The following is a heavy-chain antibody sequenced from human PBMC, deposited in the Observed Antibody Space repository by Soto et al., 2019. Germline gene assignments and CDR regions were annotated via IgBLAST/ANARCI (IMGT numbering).Heavy chain of an antibody. Sequence: EVQLVESGGGLVQPGGSLRLSCAASGFTFSSYWMSWVRQAPGKGLEWVANIKQDGSEKYYVDSVKGRFTISRDNAKNSLDLQMNSLSAEETAVYYCARDLASAPIPNCWGQGTLVTVSS. CDR2: IKQDGSEK. CDR1: GFTFSSYW. J-gene: IGHJ4*02. CDR3: ARDLASAPIPNC. V-gene: IGHV3-7*01. D-gene: IGHD6-25*01.